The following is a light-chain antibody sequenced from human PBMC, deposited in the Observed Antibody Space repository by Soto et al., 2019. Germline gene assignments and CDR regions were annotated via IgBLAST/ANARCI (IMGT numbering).Light chain of an antibody. V-gene: IGKV3-20*01. CDR1: QSVSSSY. Sequence: ETVLTQSPGVLSLSPGENTTRSGRASQSVSSSYLAWYQQKPGQAPRLLNYGASSRATGIPDRFSGSGSGTDFTLTISRLEPEDFAVYYCQQYGSSQTFGQRPKVDI. CDR3: QQYGSSQT. CDR2: GAS. J-gene: IGKJ1*01.